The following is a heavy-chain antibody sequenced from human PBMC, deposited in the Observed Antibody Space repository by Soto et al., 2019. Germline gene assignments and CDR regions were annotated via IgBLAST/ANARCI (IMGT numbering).Heavy chain of an antibody. D-gene: IGHD3-3*01. CDR3: AATTHYDFWSGYFAGVAFDI. CDR1: GFTVSDSA. Sequence: QMQLVQSGPDVKEPGTSVKVSCQASGFTVSDSAVHWVRQARGQPLEWMGYIVVGNGNTNFAQRFQERVTFSSDKSSRTAYMEPRSLRSEDTAVYYCAATTHYDFWSGYFAGVAFDIWGQGTKVTVSS. V-gene: IGHV1-58*01. CDR2: IVVGNGNT. J-gene: IGHJ3*02.